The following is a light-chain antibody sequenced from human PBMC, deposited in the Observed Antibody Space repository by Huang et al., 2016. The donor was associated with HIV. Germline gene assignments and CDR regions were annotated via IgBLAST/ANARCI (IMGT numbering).Light chain of an antibody. CDR1: QSISNF. V-gene: IGKV3-11*01. CDR2: DAS. J-gene: IGKJ4*01. Sequence: EIVLTQSPATLSLSPGEGGTLSCRASQSISNFLAWFQQKPGQAPRLLITDASNRATGIPARFSGSGSGTDFTLTISSLEPEDFAVYYCQQRSNRPLTFGGGTKVEIK. CDR3: QQRSNRPLT.